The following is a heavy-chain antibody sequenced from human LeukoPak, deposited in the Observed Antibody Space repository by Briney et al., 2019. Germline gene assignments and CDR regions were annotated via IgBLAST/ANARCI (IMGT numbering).Heavy chain of an antibody. CDR1: GYSFTSYW. J-gene: IGHJ3*02. D-gene: IGHD6-13*01. CDR3: ARPRQQPNDAIDM. CDR2: IYPGDSDT. Sequence: GESLKISCKGSGYSFTSYWIGWVRQMPGKGLEWMGIIYPGDSDTRYSPSFQGQVTISADKSISTAYLQWSSLRASDTAMYYCARPRQQPNDAIDMWGQGTMVTVSS. V-gene: IGHV5-51*01.